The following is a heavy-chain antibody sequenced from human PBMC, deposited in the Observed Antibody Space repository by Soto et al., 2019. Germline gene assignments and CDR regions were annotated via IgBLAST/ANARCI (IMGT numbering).Heavy chain of an antibody. CDR3: ARDLSRGYSYGSDY. CDR1: GFTFSSYG. D-gene: IGHD5-18*01. CDR2: IWYDGSNK. J-gene: IGHJ4*02. Sequence: ESGGGVVQPGRSLRLSCAASGFTFSSYGMHWVRQAPGKGLEGVAVIWYDGSNKYYADSVKGRFTISRDNSKNTLYLQMNSLRAEDTAVYYCARDLSRGYSYGSDYWGQGTLVTVSS. V-gene: IGHV3-33*01.